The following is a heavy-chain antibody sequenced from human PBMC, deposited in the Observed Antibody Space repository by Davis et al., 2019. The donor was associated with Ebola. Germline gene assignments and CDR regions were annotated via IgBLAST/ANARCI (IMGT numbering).Heavy chain of an antibody. CDR2: IYTSGST. D-gene: IGHD4-11*01. CDR1: GDSINSYY. Sequence: SETLSLTCTVSGDSINSYYWTWIRQPAGKGLEWIGRIYTSGSTNYNQFSLTLTSVTAADTAVYYCARRASNYNYFDYWGQGTLVTVSS. J-gene: IGHJ4*02. V-gene: IGHV4-4*07. CDR3: ARRASNYNYFDY.